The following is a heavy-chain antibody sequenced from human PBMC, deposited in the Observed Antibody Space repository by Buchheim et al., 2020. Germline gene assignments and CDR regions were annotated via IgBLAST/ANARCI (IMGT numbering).Heavy chain of an antibody. CDR2: ISDSGGST. V-gene: IGHV3-23*01. CDR3: ARSEGGGHDFFDY. Sequence: EVQLLEFGGGLVQPGGSLRLSCAASGFTFSSYAMSWVRQSPGKGLEWVSVISDSGGSTFYADSVKGRFTVSRDNSKNTLYLQMNTLRPEDTAVYYCARSEGGGHDFFDYWGQGTL. CDR1: GFTFSSYA. D-gene: IGHD5-12*01. J-gene: IGHJ4*02.